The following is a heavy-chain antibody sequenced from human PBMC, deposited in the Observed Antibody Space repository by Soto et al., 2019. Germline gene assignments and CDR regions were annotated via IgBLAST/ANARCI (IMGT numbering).Heavy chain of an antibody. CDR1: GFTFTNYG. D-gene: IGHD6-13*01. CDR3: ARRPRSSSWYGVSDY. J-gene: IGHJ4*02. CDR2: ISYNGSNK. Sequence: GGSLRLSCVASGFTFTNYGIHWVRQAPGKGLEWVAVISYNGSNKYYADSVKGRFTISRDNAKNSLYLQMNSLRAEDTAVYYCARRPRSSSWYGVSDYWGQGTLVTVSS. V-gene: IGHV3-30*03.